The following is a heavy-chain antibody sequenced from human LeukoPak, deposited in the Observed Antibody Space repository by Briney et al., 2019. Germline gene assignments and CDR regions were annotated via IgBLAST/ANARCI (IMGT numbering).Heavy chain of an antibody. Sequence: SVKVSCKASGGTFSRYAINWVRQAPGQGLEWMGGIIPIFGTANYAQKFQGRVTITADESTSTAYMELSSLRSEDTAVYYCARSRGSCYSCGDYWGQGTLVTVSS. CDR1: GGTFSRYA. D-gene: IGHD2-15*01. CDR2: IIPIFGTA. V-gene: IGHV1-69*13. J-gene: IGHJ4*02. CDR3: ARSRGSCYSCGDY.